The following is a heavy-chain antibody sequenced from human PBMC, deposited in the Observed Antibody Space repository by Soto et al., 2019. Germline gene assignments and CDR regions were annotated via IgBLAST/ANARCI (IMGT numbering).Heavy chain of an antibody. Sequence: QVQLQESGPGLVKPSETLSLTCTVSGGSISSYYWSWIRQPPGKGLEWIGYIYYSVSTNYNPSLKSRVTISVDTSKNQFSLKLTSVTAADTAVFYCARGLYSSLGNWFDPWGQGTLVTVSS. CDR3: ARGLYSSLGNWFDP. CDR1: GGSISSYY. CDR2: IYYSVST. D-gene: IGHD6-19*01. V-gene: IGHV4-59*01. J-gene: IGHJ5*02.